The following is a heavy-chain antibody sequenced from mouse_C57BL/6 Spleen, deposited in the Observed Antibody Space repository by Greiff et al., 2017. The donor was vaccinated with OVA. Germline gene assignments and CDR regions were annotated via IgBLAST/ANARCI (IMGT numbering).Heavy chain of an antibody. CDR3: AKWISRVVEGGY. D-gene: IGHD1-1*01. V-gene: IGHV1-82*01. CDR1: GYAFSSSW. CDR2: IYSGDGDT. J-gene: IGHJ2*01. Sequence: VQLQQSGPELVKPGASVKISCKASGYAFSSSWMNWVKQRPGKGLEWIGRIYSGDGDTNYNGKFKGKATLTADKSSSTAYMQLSSLTSEDSAVYCCAKWISRVVEGGYWGQGTTLTVSS.